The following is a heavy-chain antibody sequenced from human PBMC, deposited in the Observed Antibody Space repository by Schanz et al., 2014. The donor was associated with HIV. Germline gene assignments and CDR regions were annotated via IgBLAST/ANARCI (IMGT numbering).Heavy chain of an antibody. D-gene: IGHD6-19*01. CDR1: GYTFINYG. CDR2: ISGYNGNT. CDR3: ARGGSGWYGYEGFDY. V-gene: IGHV1-18*01. Sequence: QVQLVQSGAEVQKPGASVKVSCKASGYTFINYGITWVRQAPGQGLEWMGWISGYNGNTNYAQTLQGRVTMTTDTSTTTAYMELRSLRSDETAIYYCARGGSGWYGYEGFDYWGQGTLVTVSS. J-gene: IGHJ4*02.